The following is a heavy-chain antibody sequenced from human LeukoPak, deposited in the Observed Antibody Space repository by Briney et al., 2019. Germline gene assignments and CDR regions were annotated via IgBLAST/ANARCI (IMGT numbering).Heavy chain of an antibody. CDR3: ARSILGYSYGLHIDY. CDR2: IHYRGST. CDR1: GGSISSYY. Sequence: SETLSLTCTVSGGSISSYYWSWIRQPPGEGLEWIGYIHYRGSTNYNPSLKSRVTISVDTSKNQFSLKLSSLTAADTAVYYCARSILGYSYGLHIDYWRQGTLVTVSS. J-gene: IGHJ4*02. D-gene: IGHD5-18*01. V-gene: IGHV4-59*12.